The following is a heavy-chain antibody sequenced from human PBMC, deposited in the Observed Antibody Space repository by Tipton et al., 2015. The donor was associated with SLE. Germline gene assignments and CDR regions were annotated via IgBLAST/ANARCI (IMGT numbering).Heavy chain of an antibody. V-gene: IGHV3-23*03. CDR2: IYRSGGA. J-gene: IGHJ4*02. CDR1: GFTFSNYA. D-gene: IGHD3-3*01. CDR3: AKEDFAVVEPGDY. Sequence: GSLRLSCAASGFTFSNYAMSWVRQAPGKGLEWVSIIYRSGGAYYADSVKGRFTISRDNSKNTLYLQMNSLRTEDTATYYCAKEDFAVVEPGDYWGQGTLVTVSS.